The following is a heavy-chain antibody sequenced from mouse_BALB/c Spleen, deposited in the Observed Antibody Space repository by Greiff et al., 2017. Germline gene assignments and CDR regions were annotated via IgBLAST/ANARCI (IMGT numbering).Heavy chain of an antibody. Sequence: VQLKQSGPGLVKPSQSLSLTCTVTGYSITSDYAWNWIRQFPGNKLEWMGYISYSGSTSYNPSLKSRISITRDTSKNQFFLQLNSVTTEDTATYYCARSGYASFAYWGQGTLVTVSA. CDR2: ISYSGST. J-gene: IGHJ3*01. CDR3: ARSGYASFAY. V-gene: IGHV3-2*02. CDR1: GYSITSDYA. D-gene: IGHD3-1*01.